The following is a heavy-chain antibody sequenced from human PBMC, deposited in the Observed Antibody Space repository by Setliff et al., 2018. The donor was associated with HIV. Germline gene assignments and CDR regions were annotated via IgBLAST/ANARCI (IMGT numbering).Heavy chain of an antibody. CDR1: GVSFSGYY. J-gene: IGHJ4*02. V-gene: IGHV4-34*01. D-gene: IGHD2-21*01. Sequence: SETLSLTCDVYGVSFSGYYWSWIRQPPGKGLEWIGEINHSGSTNYNPSLKSRVTISVDTSKKHFSLKLTSVTAADTAMYYCAREDSDGYVDIWGQGTLVTVSS. CDR2: INHSGST. CDR3: AREDSDGYVDI.